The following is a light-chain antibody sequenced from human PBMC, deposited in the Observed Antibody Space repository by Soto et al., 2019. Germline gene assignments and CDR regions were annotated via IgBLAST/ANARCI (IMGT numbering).Light chain of an antibody. CDR1: QSVSSSS. J-gene: IGKJ1*01. CDR2: DAS. CDR3: QQYGSSPRT. Sequence: EXVLTQSPGTLSLSPGERATLSCRASQSVSSSSLAWYQQKRGQAPRLLIHDASSRATGIPDRFSGSGSGTDFTLTISRMEPEDFAVYYCQQYGSSPRTFGQGTKVDIK. V-gene: IGKV3-20*01.